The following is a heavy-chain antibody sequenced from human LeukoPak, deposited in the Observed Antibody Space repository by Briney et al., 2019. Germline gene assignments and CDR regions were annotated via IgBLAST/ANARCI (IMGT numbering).Heavy chain of an antibody. J-gene: IGHJ3*02. CDR1: GGSISRSSYY. V-gene: IGHV4-39*07. Sequence: SETLSLTCTVSGGSISRSSYYWGWIRQPPGKGLDWIGSIYYSGSTYYNPSLKSRVIISVDTSKNQFSLNLSSVTAADTAVYYCARDLVTVTKGFDIWGQGTMVSVSS. CDR2: IYYSGST. CDR3: ARDLVTVTKGFDI. D-gene: IGHD4-17*01.